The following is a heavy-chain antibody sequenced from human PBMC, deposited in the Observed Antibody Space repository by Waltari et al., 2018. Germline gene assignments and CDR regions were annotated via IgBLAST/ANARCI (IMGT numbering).Heavy chain of an antibody. V-gene: IGHV3-30*01. CDR2: RSYDGSKK. J-gene: IGHJ4*02. Sequence: QVQLVESGGGVVQPGRSLRISCAASGFTFSSYAMHWVRQAPGKGLGWVSVRSYDGSKKYYADSVKCRFTISRDNSKNTLYLQMNSLRAEDTAVYYCARGGVDIVATISNWGQGTLVTVSS. D-gene: IGHD5-12*01. CDR3: ARGGVDIVATISN. CDR1: GFTFSSYA.